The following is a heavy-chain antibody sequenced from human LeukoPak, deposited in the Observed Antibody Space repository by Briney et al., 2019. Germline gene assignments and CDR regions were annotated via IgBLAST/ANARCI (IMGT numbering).Heavy chain of an antibody. Sequence: PGGSLRLSCEASGFTFSSFWMHWVRQAPGKGLVWVARTKGDGITTNYADPAKGRFTVSRDNAKNTVYLQMNSLRAEDTAVYYCARDLQATVTTKGWGFDLWGRGTLVTVSS. J-gene: IGHJ2*01. V-gene: IGHV3-74*01. CDR3: ARDLQATVTTKGWGFDL. CDR2: TKGDGITT. CDR1: GFTFSSFW. D-gene: IGHD4-17*01.